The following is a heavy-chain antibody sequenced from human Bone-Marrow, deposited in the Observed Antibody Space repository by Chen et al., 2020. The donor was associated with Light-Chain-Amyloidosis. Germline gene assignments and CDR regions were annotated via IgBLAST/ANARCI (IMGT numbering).Heavy chain of an antibody. V-gene: IGHV3-11*01. CDR2: ISSSGSTI. CDR1: GFTFSDYY. D-gene: IGHD3-16*01. CDR3: ARRSPLGDYVWERPFDY. J-gene: IGHJ4*02. Sequence: QVQLVESGGGLVKPGGSLRLSCAASGFTFSDYYMSWIRQAPGKGLAWVSYISSSGSTIYYADSVKSRFTISRDNAKNSLYLQMNSLRAEDTAVYYCARRSPLGDYVWERPFDYWGQGTLVTVSS.